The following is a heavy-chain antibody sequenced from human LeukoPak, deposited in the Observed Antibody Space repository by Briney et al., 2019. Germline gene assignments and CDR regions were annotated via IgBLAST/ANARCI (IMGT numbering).Heavy chain of an antibody. CDR3: ARSDYHNSGSHTVFDAFDI. D-gene: IGHD3-10*01. J-gene: IGHJ3*02. CDR1: GGSISRYY. CDR2: IDDSGNT. V-gene: IGHV4-59*01. Sequence: PSETLSLTCTVSGGSISRYYWSWIRRPPGKGLEWIGYIDDSGNTNYNPSLKSQVTISVDKSKSQFSLKLSFVTAADTAMYYCARSDYHNSGSHTVFDAFDIWGQGTRVTVSS.